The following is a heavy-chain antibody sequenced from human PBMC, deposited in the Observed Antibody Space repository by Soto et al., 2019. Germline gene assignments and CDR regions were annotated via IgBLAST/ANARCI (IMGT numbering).Heavy chain of an antibody. CDR1: GGSISSGGYY. CDR3: ARVPMGTALGAFDI. V-gene: IGHV4-31*03. J-gene: IGHJ3*02. CDR2: IYYSGRT. D-gene: IGHD2-21*02. Sequence: QVQLQESGPGLVKPSQTLSLTCTVSGGSISSGGYYWSWIRQHPGKGLEWIGYIYYSGRTYYNPSLKSRVTISVDTSKNQFSLKLSSVTAADTAVYYCARVPMGTALGAFDIWGQGTMVTVSS.